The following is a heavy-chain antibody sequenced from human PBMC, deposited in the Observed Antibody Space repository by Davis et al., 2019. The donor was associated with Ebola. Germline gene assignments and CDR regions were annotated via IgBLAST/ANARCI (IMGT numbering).Heavy chain of an antibody. V-gene: IGHV4-59*11. CDR3: ATNTTSTAGFDS. Sequence: PSETLSLTCSVSGASLSSHYWTWIRQPPAKGLAWIGQIHYGGATNYNPFLKSRFTISVETSRNQFSLGLTSVTAADTAIYYCATNTTSTAGFDSWGQGTLVIVSS. CDR1: GASLSSHY. J-gene: IGHJ4*02. CDR2: IHYGGAT. D-gene: IGHD2/OR15-2a*01.